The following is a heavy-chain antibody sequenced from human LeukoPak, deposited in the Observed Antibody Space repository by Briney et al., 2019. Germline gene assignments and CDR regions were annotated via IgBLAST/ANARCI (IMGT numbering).Heavy chain of an antibody. Sequence: PGRSLRLSCAASGITVSSSYMSWVRQTPGGGLEWVASMYRDGATFSADSVKVRFIISRDNSMNTVYPQMNSLRDEDTSVYYCARGRRERNCLGYWGRGTQVSVSS. J-gene: IGHJ4*02. CDR3: ARGRRERNCLGY. V-gene: IGHV3-66*01. D-gene: IGHD2-15*01. CDR1: GITVSSSY. CDR2: MYRDGAT.